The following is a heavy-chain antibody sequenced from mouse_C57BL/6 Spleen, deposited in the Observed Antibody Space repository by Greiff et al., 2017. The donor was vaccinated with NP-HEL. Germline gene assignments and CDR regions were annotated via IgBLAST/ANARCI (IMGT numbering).Heavy chain of an antibody. CDR2: IWSGGST. D-gene: IGHD3-3*01. V-gene: IGHV2-2*01. Sequence: VKLMESGPGLVQPSQSLSITCTVSGFSLTSYGVHWVRQSPGKGLEWLGVIWSGGSTDYNAAFISRLSISKDNSKSQVFFKMNSLQADDTAIYYCAREGDEGFAYWGQGTLVTVSA. CDR3: AREGDEGFAY. CDR1: GFSLTSYG. J-gene: IGHJ3*01.